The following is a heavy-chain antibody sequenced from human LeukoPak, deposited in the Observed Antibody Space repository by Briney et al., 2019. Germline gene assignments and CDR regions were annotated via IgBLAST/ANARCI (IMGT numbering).Heavy chain of an antibody. J-gene: IGHJ4*02. D-gene: IGHD3-9*01. CDR1: GGSFSGYY. Sequence: PSETLSLTCAVYGGSFSGYYWSWIRQPPGKGLEWIGENNHSGSTNYNPSLKSRVTISVDTSKNQFSLHLSSVTAADTAVYYCARRIWYHDILTAYNIWGQGTPVTVSS. CDR3: ARRIWYHDILTAYNI. V-gene: IGHV4-34*01. CDR2: NNHSGST.